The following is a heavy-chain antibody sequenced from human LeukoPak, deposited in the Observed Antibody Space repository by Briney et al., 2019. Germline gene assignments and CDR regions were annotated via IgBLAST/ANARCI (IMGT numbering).Heavy chain of an antibody. CDR1: GFTFSSYA. D-gene: IGHD3-10*01. CDR3: AKDLILWFGEFDY. J-gene: IGHJ4*02. CDR2: ISGSGGST. V-gene: IGHV3-23*01. Sequence: GGSLRLSCAASGFTFSSYAMSWVRQAPGKGLEWVSAISGSGGSTYYADSVKDRFTISRDNSKNTLYLQMNSLRAEDTAVYYCAKDLILWFGEFDYWGRGTLVTVSS.